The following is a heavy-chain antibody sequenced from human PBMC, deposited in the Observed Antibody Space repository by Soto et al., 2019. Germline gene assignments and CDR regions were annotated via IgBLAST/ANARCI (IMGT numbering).Heavy chain of an antibody. D-gene: IGHD3-16*02. J-gene: IGHJ4*02. V-gene: IGHV3-33*01. CDR3: ARDLGGLRLGELSFIDY. CDR1: GIPFSSYG. CDR2: IWYDGSNK. Sequence: GGSLRLSCAASGIPFSSYGMHRVRQAPGKGLEWVAVIWYDGSNKYYADSVKGRFTISRDNSKNTLYLQMNSLRAEDTAVYYCARDLGGLRLGELSFIDYWGQGTLVTVSS.